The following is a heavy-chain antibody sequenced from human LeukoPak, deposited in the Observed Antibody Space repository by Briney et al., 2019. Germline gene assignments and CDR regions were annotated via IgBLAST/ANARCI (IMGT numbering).Heavy chain of an antibody. CDR2: ISYDGSNK. Sequence: RGGSLRLSCAASGFTFSSYAMHWVRQAPGKGLEWVAVISYDGSNKYYADSVKGRFTISRDNSKNTLYLQMNSLRAEDTAVYYCARDTSGYRGYWGQGTLVTVSS. D-gene: IGHD3-10*01. V-gene: IGHV3-30-3*01. J-gene: IGHJ4*02. CDR1: GFTFSSYA. CDR3: ARDTSGYRGY.